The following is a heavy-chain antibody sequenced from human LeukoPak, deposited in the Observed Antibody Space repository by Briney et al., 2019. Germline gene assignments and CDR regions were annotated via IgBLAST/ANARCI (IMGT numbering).Heavy chain of an antibody. J-gene: IGHJ5*02. CDR1: GFTFSSYA. CDR3: ARDWEDIVVVPAEGNWFDP. V-gene: IGHV3-21*01. CDR2: ISSSSSYI. D-gene: IGHD2-2*01. Sequence: PGGSLRLSCAASGFTFSSYAMSWVRQAPGKGPEWVSSISSSSSYIYYADSVKGRFTISRDNAKNSLYLQMNSLRAEDTAVYHCARDWEDIVVVPAEGNWFDPWGQGTLVTVSS.